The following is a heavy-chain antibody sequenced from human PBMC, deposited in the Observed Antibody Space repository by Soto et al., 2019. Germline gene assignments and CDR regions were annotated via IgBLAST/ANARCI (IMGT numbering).Heavy chain of an antibody. CDR1: GDSISNYY. CDR2: IYYSGST. D-gene: IGHD6-13*01. J-gene: IGHJ3*02. V-gene: IGHV4-59*08. CDR3: ARHLWVVSSWYLDAFEI. Sequence: QVQLQESGPGLVKPSETLSLTCTVSGDSISNYYWSWIRQPPEKGLEWIGYIYYSGSTNDNPSLKIRFTQSVDTANNQFSRKLSSVTAADTAVYYCARHLWVVSSWYLDAFEIWGQGTLVTVSS.